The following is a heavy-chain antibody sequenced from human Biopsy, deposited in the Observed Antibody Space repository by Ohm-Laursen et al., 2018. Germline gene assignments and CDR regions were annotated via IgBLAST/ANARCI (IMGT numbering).Heavy chain of an antibody. CDR1: GGSISSDY. V-gene: IGHV4-59*01. D-gene: IGHD2/OR15-2a*01. CDR3: ARATNSTGWPYYYFYGMDV. CDR2: TYYSGST. J-gene: IGHJ6*02. Sequence: GTLSLTWSVSGGSISSDYWSWIRQTPGKGLEWIGYTYYSGSTNYNPSLKSRVTISVDTSKNQFSLRLNSVTAADTAVYYCARATNSTGWPYYYFYGMDVWGQGTTVTVSS.